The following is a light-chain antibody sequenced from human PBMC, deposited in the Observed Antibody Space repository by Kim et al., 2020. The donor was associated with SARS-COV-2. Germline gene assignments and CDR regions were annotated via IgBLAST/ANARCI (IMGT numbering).Light chain of an antibody. CDR3: QSYDSSNHWV. J-gene: IGLJ3*02. CDR2: EDN. Sequence: KTVTSPCSRSSGSCASNYVRWYPQGPGSARTTGIYEDNQRPSGVPDRFSGSIDSSSNSASLTISGLKTEDEAGYYCQSYDSSNHWVFGGGTQLTVL. V-gene: IGLV6-57*03. CDR1: SGSCASNY.